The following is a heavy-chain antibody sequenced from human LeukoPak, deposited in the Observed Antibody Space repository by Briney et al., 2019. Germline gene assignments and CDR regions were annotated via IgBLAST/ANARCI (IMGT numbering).Heavy chain of an antibody. Sequence: PSETLSLTCDVSGGPIRNFYWTWIRQPVGKEPEWIGRIYSSGSTNYNPSLKSRLTLSVDMSKNQLSLQLRSVTAADTAVYYCARALLVTTSGYFYYYMGVWGTGTTVSVSS. CDR3: ARALLVTTSGYFYYYMGV. CDR2: IYSSGST. J-gene: IGHJ6*03. D-gene: IGHD2-8*02. V-gene: IGHV4-4*07. CDR1: GGPIRNFY.